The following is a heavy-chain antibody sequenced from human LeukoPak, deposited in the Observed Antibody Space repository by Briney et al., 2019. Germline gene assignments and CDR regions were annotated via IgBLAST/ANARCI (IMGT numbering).Heavy chain of an antibody. CDR3: ARGDDYGSNTRLPKFNWFDP. Sequence: GGSLRLSCVASGFSFKTDGMHWVRQAPGKGPEWVAFIRHDGSLIYYAESAKGRFTISRDNSKNTLYLQMNSLRPEDTAVYYCARGDDYGSNTRLPKFNWFDPWGQGSLVTVSS. CDR2: IRHDGSLI. J-gene: IGHJ5*02. D-gene: IGHD4-17*01. CDR1: GFSFKTDG. V-gene: IGHV3-30*02.